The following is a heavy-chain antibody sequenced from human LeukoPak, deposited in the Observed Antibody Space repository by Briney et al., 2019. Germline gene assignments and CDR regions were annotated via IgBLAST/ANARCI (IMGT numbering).Heavy chain of an antibody. D-gene: IGHD6-13*01. CDR1: GFAFSSYA. Sequence: GGSLRLSCAASGFAFSSYAMSWVRQAPGKGLEWVSAISGSGGSTYYADSVKGRFTISRDNSKNTLYLQMNSLRAEDTAVYYCAKGYSSSWYVRYFDYWGQGTLVTVSS. CDR2: ISGSGGST. CDR3: AKGYSSSWYVRYFDY. V-gene: IGHV3-23*01. J-gene: IGHJ4*02.